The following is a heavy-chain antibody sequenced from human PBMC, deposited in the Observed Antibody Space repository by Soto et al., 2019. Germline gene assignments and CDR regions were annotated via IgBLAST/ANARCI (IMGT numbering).Heavy chain of an antibody. CDR1: GFTFSSYA. Sequence: EVHLLESGGGLVQPGGSLRLSCEASGFTFSSYAMTWVRQAPGRGLEGVSGITGSGGRTYYADSVKGRFTISRDNSKSTLYLQMNSLRAEDTAVYYCVKDTGYGDYVRSFDSWGQGTLVTVSS. J-gene: IGHJ5*01. D-gene: IGHD4-17*01. CDR2: ITGSGGRT. V-gene: IGHV3-23*01. CDR3: VKDTGYGDYVRSFDS.